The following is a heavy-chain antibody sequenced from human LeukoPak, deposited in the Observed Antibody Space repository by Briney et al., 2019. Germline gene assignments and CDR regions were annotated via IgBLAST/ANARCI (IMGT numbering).Heavy chain of an antibody. J-gene: IGHJ4*02. D-gene: IGHD6-13*01. CDR3: ARYSSSSWYTFDY. Sequence: GGSLRLSCAASGFTFSSYGLHWVRQAPGKGLEWVAVIWYDGSNKYYADSVKGRFTISRDNSKNTLYLQMNSLRAEDTAVYYCARYSSSSWYTFDYWGQGTLVTVSS. V-gene: IGHV3-33*01. CDR1: GFTFSSYG. CDR2: IWYDGSNK.